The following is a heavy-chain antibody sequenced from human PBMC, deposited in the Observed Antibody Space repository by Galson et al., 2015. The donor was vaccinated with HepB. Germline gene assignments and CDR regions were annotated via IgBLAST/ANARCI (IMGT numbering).Heavy chain of an antibody. J-gene: IGHJ4*02. Sequence: SVKVSCKASGYFFTGYYMHWVRQAPGRGLEWMGGINPISGSTKYAQKFQGRVTMTRDTSISTVYMELTSLRSDDTAIYYCAGERYSQDLKQFDYWGQGTLVTVSS. CDR1: GYFFTGYY. CDR3: AGERYSQDLKQFDY. CDR2: INPISGST. V-gene: IGHV1-2*02. D-gene: IGHD5-18*01.